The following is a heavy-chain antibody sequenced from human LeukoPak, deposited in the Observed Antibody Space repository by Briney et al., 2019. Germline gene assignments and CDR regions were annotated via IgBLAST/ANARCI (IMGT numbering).Heavy chain of an antibody. Sequence: GESLRISCKGSGYSFTSYWITWVRQMPGKGLEWMGRIDPIDSYTNYSPSFQGHVTISADKSISTAYLQWSSLKASDTAIYYCARHPGSLVIFDYWGQGTLVTVSS. CDR2: IDPIDSYT. D-gene: IGHD3-16*01. V-gene: IGHV5-10-1*01. CDR3: ARHPGSLVIFDY. CDR1: GYSFTSYW. J-gene: IGHJ4*02.